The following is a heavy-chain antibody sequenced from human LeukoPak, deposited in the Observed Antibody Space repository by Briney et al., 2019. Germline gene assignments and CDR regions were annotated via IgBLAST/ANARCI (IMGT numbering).Heavy chain of an antibody. CDR2: IYYSGST. Sequence: TSETLSLTCTVSGGSISSSSYYWGWLRQPPGKGLEWIGSIYYSGSTYYNPSLKSRVPISVATSKNQFSLKLSSVTAADTAVYYCARRYCSGGSCYSDNWFDPWGQGTLVTVSS. CDR1: GGSISSSSYY. D-gene: IGHD2-15*01. V-gene: IGHV4-39*01. J-gene: IGHJ5*02. CDR3: ARRYCSGGSCYSDNWFDP.